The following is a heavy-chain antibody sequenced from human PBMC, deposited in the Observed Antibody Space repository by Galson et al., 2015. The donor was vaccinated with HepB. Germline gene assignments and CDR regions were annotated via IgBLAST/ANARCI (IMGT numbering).Heavy chain of an antibody. CDR3: VTLMNRWQFAFDH. D-gene: IGHD3-16*01. CDR1: GFTFRSYA. V-gene: IGHV3-30-3*01. J-gene: IGHJ4*02. CDR2: TSHDGDKN. Sequence: SLRLSCAASGFTFRSYAMAWVGQVAGKGLEWMAFTSHDGDKNSYADSVKGRFTISRDNSKSTLYVEMNNLRPDDTATYFCVTLMNRWQFAFDHWGLGALVTVSS.